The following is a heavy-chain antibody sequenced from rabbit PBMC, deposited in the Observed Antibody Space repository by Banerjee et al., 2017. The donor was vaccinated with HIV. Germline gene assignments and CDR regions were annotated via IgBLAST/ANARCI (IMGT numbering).Heavy chain of an antibody. CDR1: GFSFSNKAV. D-gene: IGHD1-1*01. CDR2: IEGGSSAFS. J-gene: IGHJ4*01. CDR3: ARDLIGVIGWNFNL. V-gene: IGHV1S45*01. Sequence: QEQLVESGGGLVRPEGSLKLSCKASGFSFSNKAVMCWVRQAPGKGLEWIACIEGGSSAFSYFASWAKGRFTISKTSSTTVTLQMTSLTAADTATYFCARDLIGVIGWNFNLWGPGTLVTVS.